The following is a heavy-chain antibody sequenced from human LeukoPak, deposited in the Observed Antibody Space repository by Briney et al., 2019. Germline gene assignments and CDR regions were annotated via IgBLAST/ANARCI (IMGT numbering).Heavy chain of an antibody. CDR1: GFPFSSYA. J-gene: IGHJ2*01. V-gene: IGHV3-23*01. CDR2: ITASSGGT. CDR3: AKIRFYYDSSFDYWYFDL. Sequence: GGSLRFSCAASGFPFSSYAMGWVRQAPRKGLEWVSGITASSGGTYYADSVKGRFTISRDNSKNTLYLQINRLRAEDTAIYFCAKIRFYYDSSFDYWYFDLWGRGTLVTVSS. D-gene: IGHD3-22*01.